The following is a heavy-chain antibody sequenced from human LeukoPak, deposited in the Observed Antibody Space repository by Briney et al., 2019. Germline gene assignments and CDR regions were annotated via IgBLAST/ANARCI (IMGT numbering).Heavy chain of an antibody. J-gene: IGHJ4*02. Sequence: GGSLRLSCAAPGFTFSSYGMHWVRQAPGKGLEWVAVISYDGSNTYYADSVKGRFTISRDNSKNMLYLQMNSLRAEDTAVYYCAKPYYYGSRSYMDYWGQGTLVTVSS. V-gene: IGHV3-30*18. D-gene: IGHD3-10*01. CDR3: AKPYYYGSRSYMDY. CDR1: GFTFSSYG. CDR2: ISYDGSNT.